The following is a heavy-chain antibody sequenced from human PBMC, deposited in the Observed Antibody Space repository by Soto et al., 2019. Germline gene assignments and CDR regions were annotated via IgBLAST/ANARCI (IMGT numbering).Heavy chain of an antibody. CDR3: ASDTMQIAI. V-gene: IGHV1-58*01. J-gene: IGHJ4*02. D-gene: IGHD2-21*01. Sequence: ASVKVSCKASGFTFRDSAVQWVRQTRGKRLEWIGWIVVGSGNTNYAQKFQGRITISSDLSTSTAFLDLSRVSSDDTGMYYCASDTMQIAIWGQGSLVTVSS. CDR1: GFTFRDSA. CDR2: IVVGSGNT.